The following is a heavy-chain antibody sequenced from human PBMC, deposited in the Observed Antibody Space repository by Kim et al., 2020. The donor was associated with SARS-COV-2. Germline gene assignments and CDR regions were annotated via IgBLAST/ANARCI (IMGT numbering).Heavy chain of an antibody. CDR3: ARDGDIVANFDY. J-gene: IGHJ4*02. Sequence: NNNPSLKSGVTMSVATSKNHFSLKLSSVTAADTAVYYCARDGDIVANFDYWGQGTLVTVSS. V-gene: IGHV4-4*07. D-gene: IGHD5-12*01.